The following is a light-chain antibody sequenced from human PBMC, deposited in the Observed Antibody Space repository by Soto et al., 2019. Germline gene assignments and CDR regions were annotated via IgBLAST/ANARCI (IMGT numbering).Light chain of an antibody. CDR3: QQYNNWPTWT. CDR2: GAS. V-gene: IGKV3-15*01. CDR1: QSVGRN. Sequence: EIVMTQSPATLSVSPWERATLSCRASQSVGRNLAWYQQKPGQAPRLLIFGASNRATGIPARFSGSGSGTEFTLTISSLQSEDFAVYYCQQYNNWPTWTFGQGTEVDIK. J-gene: IGKJ1*01.